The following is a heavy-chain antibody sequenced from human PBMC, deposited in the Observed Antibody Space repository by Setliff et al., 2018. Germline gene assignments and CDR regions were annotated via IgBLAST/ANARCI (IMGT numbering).Heavy chain of an antibody. V-gene: IGHV4-4*07. J-gene: IGHJ4*02. CDR2: IYTDGST. D-gene: IGHD3-16*02. Sequence: SETLSLTCTVSGGSLSSYNYWSWIRQPAGKGLEWIGQIYTDGSTNYNPSLKSRVTISVDTSKNQFSLTLTSVTAADTAVYYCASSYYDYLWGSYRYFYWGQGTLVTVSS. CDR3: ASSYYDYLWGSYRYFY. CDR1: GGSLSSYNY.